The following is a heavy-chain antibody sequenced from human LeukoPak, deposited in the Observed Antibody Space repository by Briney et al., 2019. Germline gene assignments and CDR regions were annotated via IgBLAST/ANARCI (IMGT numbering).Heavy chain of an antibody. Sequence: PSETLSLTRTVSGGSISSYYWSWIRQPAGKGLEWIGRIYTSGSTNYNPSLKSRVTMSVDTSKNQFSLKLSSVTAADTAVYYCARDTASYGDPYYFDYWGQGTLVTVSS. CDR2: IYTSGST. CDR3: ARDTASYGDPYYFDY. V-gene: IGHV4-4*07. CDR1: GGSISSYY. D-gene: IGHD4-17*01. J-gene: IGHJ4*02.